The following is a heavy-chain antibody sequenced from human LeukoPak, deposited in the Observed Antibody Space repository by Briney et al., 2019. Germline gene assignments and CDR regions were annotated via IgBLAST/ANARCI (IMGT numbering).Heavy chain of an antibody. V-gene: IGHV3-23*01. J-gene: IGHJ4*02. Sequence: GGSLRLSCVASGFTFSSYAMSWVRQAPGKGLEWVSAMSGSGGNTYYADSVKGRFTISRDNSKNTLYLQINSLRGEDTAVNYCAKEIYYDYGGYSQLDYWGQGTLVTVSS. CDR2: MSGSGGNT. D-gene: IGHD3-22*01. CDR1: GFTFSSYA. CDR3: AKEIYYDYGGYSQLDY.